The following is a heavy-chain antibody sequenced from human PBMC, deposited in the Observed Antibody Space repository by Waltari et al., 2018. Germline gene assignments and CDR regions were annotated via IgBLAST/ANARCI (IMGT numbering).Heavy chain of an antibody. V-gene: IGHV3-74*01. CDR1: GFTFSNSW. CDR3: ATPTSSKGIAVALR. D-gene: IGHD6-19*01. J-gene: IGHJ4*02. Sequence: EVQLVESGGGLVQPGGSLRLSCAASGFTFSNSWMYWVRQAPGKGLVWVSRINGDGSTTNYAESVKGRFTISRDNAKNTVYLQMSSLRAEDTAVYYCATPTSSKGIAVALRWGQGTLVPVSS. CDR2: INGDGSTT.